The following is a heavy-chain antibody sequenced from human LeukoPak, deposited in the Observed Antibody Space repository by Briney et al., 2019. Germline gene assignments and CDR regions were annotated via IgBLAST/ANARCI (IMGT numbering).Heavy chain of an antibody. J-gene: IGHJ4*02. D-gene: IGHD6-13*01. CDR2: ISGSGGST. CDR1: GFTFSIYA. CDR3: AKDFKYSSSWYVGYYFDY. V-gene: IGHV3-23*01. Sequence: PGGSLRLSCAASGFTFSIYAVSWVRQAPGKGLEWVSAISGSGGSTYYADSVKGRFTISRDNSKNTLYLQMNSLRAEDTAVYYCAKDFKYSSSWYVGYYFDYWGQGTLVTVSS.